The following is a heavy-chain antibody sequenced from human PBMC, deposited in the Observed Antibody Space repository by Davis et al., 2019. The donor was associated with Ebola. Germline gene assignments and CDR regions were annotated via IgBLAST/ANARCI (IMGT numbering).Heavy chain of an antibody. CDR2: ISGSGGST. CDR3: AKDTRMITFGGVIAPVFQH. Sequence: PGGSLRLSCAASGFTFSSYGMHWVRQAPGKGLEWVSVISGSGGSTYYADSVKGRFTISRDNSKNTLSLQMNSLRAEDTAVYYCAKDTRMITFGGVIAPVFQHWGQGTLVTVSS. V-gene: IGHV3-NL1*01. CDR1: GFTFSSYG. D-gene: IGHD3-16*02. J-gene: IGHJ1*01.